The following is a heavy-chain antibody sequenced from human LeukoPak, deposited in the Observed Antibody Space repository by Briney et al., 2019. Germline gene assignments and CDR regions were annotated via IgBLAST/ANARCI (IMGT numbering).Heavy chain of an antibody. J-gene: IGHJ4*02. CDR3: ARAAFRGYYDFWSGYYCYFDY. CDR2: IYYSAST. V-gene: IGHV4-59*01. D-gene: IGHD3-3*01. Sequence: NPTETLYLTCTVSGGSISSYYWSWIRQPPGKGLEWIGYIYYSASTNYNPSLKSRVTISVDTSKNQFSLKLSSVTAADTAVYYCARAAFRGYYDFWSGYYCYFDYWGQGTLVTVSS. CDR1: GGSISSYY.